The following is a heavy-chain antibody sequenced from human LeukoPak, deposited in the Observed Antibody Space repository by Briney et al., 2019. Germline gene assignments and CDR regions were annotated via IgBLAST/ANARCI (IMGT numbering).Heavy chain of an antibody. CDR2: IYYSGST. V-gene: IGHV4-39*07. CDR3: ARDFVARYYFDY. D-gene: IGHD2-15*01. CDR1: GGSISSSSYY. J-gene: IGHJ4*02. Sequence: PSETLSLTCTVSGGSISSSSYYWGWIHQPPGKGLEWIGSIYYSGSTYYNPSLKSRVTISVDTSKNQFSLKLSSVTAADTAVYYCARDFVARYYFDYWGQGTLVTVSS.